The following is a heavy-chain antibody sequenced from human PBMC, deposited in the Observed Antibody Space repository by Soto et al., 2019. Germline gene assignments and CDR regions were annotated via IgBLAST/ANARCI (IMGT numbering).Heavy chain of an antibody. Sequence: GGSLRLSCAASGFTFTSYGISWVRQAPGQGLEWMGWISAYNGNTNYAQKLQGRVTMTTDTSTSTAYMEPRSLRSDDTAVYYCARVGCSGGSCYRGREYYYYYYMDVWGKGTTVTVSS. CDR3: ARVGCSGGSCYRGREYYYYYYMDV. CDR1: GFTFTSYG. CDR2: ISAYNGNT. D-gene: IGHD2-15*01. J-gene: IGHJ6*03. V-gene: IGHV1-18*01.